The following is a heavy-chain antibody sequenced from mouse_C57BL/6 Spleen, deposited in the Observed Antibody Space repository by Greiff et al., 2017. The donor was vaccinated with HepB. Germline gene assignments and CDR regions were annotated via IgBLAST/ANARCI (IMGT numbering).Heavy chain of an antibody. CDR3: ARDYSNYVPAY. CDR2: ISSGSSTI. D-gene: IGHD2-5*01. V-gene: IGHV5-17*01. Sequence: EVMLVESGGGLVKPGGSLKLSCAASGFTFSDYGMHWVRQAPEKGLEWVAYISSGSSTIYYADTVKGRFTISRDNAKNTLFLQMTSLRSEDTAMYYCARDYSNYVPAYWGQGTLVTVSA. CDR1: GFTFSDYG. J-gene: IGHJ3*01.